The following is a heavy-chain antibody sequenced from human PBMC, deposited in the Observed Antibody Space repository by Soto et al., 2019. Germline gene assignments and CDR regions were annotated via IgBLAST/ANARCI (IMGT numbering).Heavy chain of an antibody. J-gene: IGHJ4*02. V-gene: IGHV3-48*02. D-gene: IGHD3-22*01. CDR3: ARDLQTYYYDSPPGY. CDR2: ISSSSSTI. Sequence: EVQLVESGGGLVQPGGSLRLSCAASGFTFSSYSMNWVRQAPGKGLEWVSYISSSSSTIYYADSVKGRFTISRDNAKNSLYLQMNSLRDEDTAVYYCARDLQTYYYDSPPGYWGQGTLVTVSS. CDR1: GFTFSSYS.